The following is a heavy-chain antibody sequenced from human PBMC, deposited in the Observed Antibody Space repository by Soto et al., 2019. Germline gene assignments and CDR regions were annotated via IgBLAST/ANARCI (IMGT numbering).Heavy chain of an antibody. V-gene: IGHV1-18*01. D-gene: IGHD6-13*01. J-gene: IGHJ4*02. Sequence: QVQLVQSGAEVKKPGASVKVSCKASGYTFTSYGISWVRQAPGQGLEWMGWISAYNGNTNYAQKLQGKVTMTTDISTSTDYMEVRSLRSDDTAVYYCARDRITATGEIIFDYWGQGTLVTVSS. CDR1: GYTFTSYG. CDR3: ARDRITATGEIIFDY. CDR2: ISAYNGNT.